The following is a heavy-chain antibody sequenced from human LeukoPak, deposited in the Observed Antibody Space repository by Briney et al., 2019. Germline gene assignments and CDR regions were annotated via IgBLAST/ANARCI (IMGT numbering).Heavy chain of an antibody. D-gene: IGHD1-26*01. Sequence: GGSLRLSCAASGFTFSSYSMLWVRQAPGKGLEWVSYISSSSNTIYYADSVKGRFTISRDNAKNSLYLQMNSLRAEDTAVYYCARDSLGAGTVGATSGYWGQGTLVTVSS. CDR1: GFTFSSYS. CDR3: ARDSLGAGTVGATSGY. J-gene: IGHJ4*02. CDR2: ISSSSNTI. V-gene: IGHV3-48*01.